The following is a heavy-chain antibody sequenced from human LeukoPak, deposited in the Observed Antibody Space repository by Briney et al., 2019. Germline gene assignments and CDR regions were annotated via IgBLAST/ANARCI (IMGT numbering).Heavy chain of an antibody. CDR2: VYRSGSS. CDR3: ARDDRYYYYAMDV. Sequence: PSQTLSLTCTVSGGSICSGDYYWTWIRQPPGKGLEWIGYVYRSGSSYCNPSLKSRVTISIDTSNNQFSLKLSSVTAADTAVYYCARDDRYYYYAMDVWGQGTTVTVSS. J-gene: IGHJ6*02. CDR1: GGSICSGDYY. V-gene: IGHV4-30-4*01.